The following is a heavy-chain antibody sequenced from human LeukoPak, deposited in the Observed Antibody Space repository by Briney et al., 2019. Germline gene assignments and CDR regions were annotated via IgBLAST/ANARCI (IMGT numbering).Heavy chain of an antibody. CDR3: AREAGVPPFRYGYIPHWYFDL. V-gene: IGHV7-4-1*02. CDR2: INTNTGNP. J-gene: IGHJ2*01. CDR1: GYTFTSYA. D-gene: IGHD5-24*01. Sequence: ASVKVSCKASGYTFTSYAMNWVRQAPGQGLEWMGWINTNTGNPTYAQGFTGRFVFSLDTSVSTAYLQISSLKAEDTAVYYCAREAGVPPFRYGYIPHWYFDLWGRGTLVTVSS.